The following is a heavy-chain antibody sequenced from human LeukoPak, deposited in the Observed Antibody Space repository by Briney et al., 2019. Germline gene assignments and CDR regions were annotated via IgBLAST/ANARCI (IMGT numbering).Heavy chain of an antibody. D-gene: IGHD3-22*01. CDR1: GFTFSSYG. CDR2: ITSSSAYI. J-gene: IGHJ4*02. V-gene: IGHV3-21*01. CDR3: ARDPPNNGYDFDY. Sequence: GGSLRLSCAASGFTFSSYGMHWVRQAPGKGLERVASITSSSAYIYYGDSVKGRVRISRDNAKNSLYLQMTALIAEDTAVYYCARDPPNNGYDFDYWGQGILVTVSS.